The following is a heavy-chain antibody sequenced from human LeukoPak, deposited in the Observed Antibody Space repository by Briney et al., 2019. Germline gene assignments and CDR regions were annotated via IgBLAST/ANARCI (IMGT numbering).Heavy chain of an antibody. J-gene: IGHJ6*03. CDR2: MNPKSGAT. CDR1: GYRFTGYY. CDR3: ARGSDYDDYFYMDF. V-gene: IGHV1-2*02. Sequence: ASVKVSCTTSGYRFTGYYLHWVRQAPGQGLEWMGWMNPKSGATDYARKFQGRVTMTRDTSISTAYMELTRLRSDDTAVYFCARGSDYDDYFYMDFWGKGTTVTVSS.